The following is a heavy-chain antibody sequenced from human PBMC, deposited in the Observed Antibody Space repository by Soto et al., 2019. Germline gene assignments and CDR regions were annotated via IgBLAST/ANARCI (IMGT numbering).Heavy chain of an antibody. CDR3: ARSVGSSYFDY. Sequence: SETLSLTCTVSGGSISSYYWSWIRQPPGKGLEWIGYIYYSGSTNYNPSLKSRVTISVDTSKNQFSLKLSSVTAPDTAVYYCARSVGSSYFDYWGQGTLVTVSS. CDR1: GGSISSYY. D-gene: IGHD1-26*01. CDR2: IYYSGST. V-gene: IGHV4-59*01. J-gene: IGHJ4*02.